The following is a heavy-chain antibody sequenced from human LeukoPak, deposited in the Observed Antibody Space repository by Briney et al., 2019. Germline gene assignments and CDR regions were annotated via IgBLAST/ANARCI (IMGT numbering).Heavy chain of an antibody. D-gene: IGHD5-18*01. Sequence: GGSLRLSCAASGFTFNSHGMHWVRQAPGKGLEWVALIWYDGSKKNYADSVKGRFTISRDDSKSTLYLQINSLRAEDTAVYYCAKDLSYGSNWFDPWGQGTLVTVSS. CDR3: AKDLSYGSNWFDP. V-gene: IGHV3-33*06. CDR1: GFTFNSHG. CDR2: IWYDGSKK. J-gene: IGHJ5*02.